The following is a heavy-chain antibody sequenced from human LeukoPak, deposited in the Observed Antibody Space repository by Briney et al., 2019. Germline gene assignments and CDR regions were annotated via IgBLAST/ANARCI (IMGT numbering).Heavy chain of an antibody. CDR1: GDSVSSNSSA. Sequence: SQTLSLTCAISGDSVSSNSSAWNWIRQSPSRGLEWLGRTYYRSKWYNEYAVSVKSRITINPDTSKNQFSLQLDSVTPEDRAVYYCTRGYSFAYWGQGTLVTVSS. J-gene: IGHJ4*02. V-gene: IGHV6-1*01. CDR2: TYYRSKWYN. CDR3: TRGYSFAY.